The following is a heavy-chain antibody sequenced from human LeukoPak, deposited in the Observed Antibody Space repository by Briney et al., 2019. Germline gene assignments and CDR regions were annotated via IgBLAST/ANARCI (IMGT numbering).Heavy chain of an antibody. CDR3: ARGTMTTVTYYFDY. CDR2: INHSGST. J-gene: IGHJ4*02. V-gene: IGHV4-34*01. Sequence: SETLSLTCAVYGGSFSGYYWSWISHHPRNGRESIGEINHSGSTNYNPSLKSRVTISVDTSKNQLSLKLSSVTAADTAVYYCARGTMTTVTYYFDYWGQGTLVTVSS. D-gene: IGHD4-17*01. CDR1: GGSFSGYY.